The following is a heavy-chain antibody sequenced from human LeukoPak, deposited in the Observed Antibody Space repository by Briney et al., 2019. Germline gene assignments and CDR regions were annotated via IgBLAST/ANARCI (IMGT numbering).Heavy chain of an antibody. V-gene: IGHV3-21*01. Sequence: SGGSLRLSCAASGFTFSSYSMNWVRQAPGKGLEWVSSISSSSSYIYYADSVKGRFTISRDNAKNSLYLQVNSLRAEDTAVYYCAKASGSGSYSDFDYWGQGTLVTVSS. CDR2: ISSSSSYI. CDR1: GFTFSSYS. J-gene: IGHJ4*02. D-gene: IGHD3-10*01. CDR3: AKASGSGSYSDFDY.